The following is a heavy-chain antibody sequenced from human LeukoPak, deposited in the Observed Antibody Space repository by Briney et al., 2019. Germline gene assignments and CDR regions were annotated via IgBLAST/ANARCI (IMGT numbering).Heavy chain of an antibody. CDR3: ARDIVPEGIAGATFDY. V-gene: IGHV1-2*02. D-gene: IGHD1-26*01. Sequence: GASVKVSCKASGYTFIDYYIHWVRQAPGQGLEWMGWINPKRGVTKAAQSFQGRVTMTGDTSISTAYMELSSLRSDDTAVYYCARDIVPEGIAGATFDYWGQGTLVTVSS. CDR2: INPKRGVT. CDR1: GYTFIDYY. J-gene: IGHJ4*02.